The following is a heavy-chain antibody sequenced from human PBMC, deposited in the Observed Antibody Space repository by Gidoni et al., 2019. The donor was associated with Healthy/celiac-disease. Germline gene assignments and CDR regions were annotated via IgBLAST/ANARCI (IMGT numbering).Heavy chain of an antibody. CDR1: VLTFSSYS. D-gene: IGHD5-18*01. CDR2: ISSSSSYI. CDR3: ARLEAMAQSLDY. J-gene: IGHJ4*02. V-gene: IGHV3-21*01. Sequence: EVQLVESGGGLVKPGGSLRLSCAASVLTFSSYSMNSVRQAPGKGLEWVSSISSSSSYIYYADSVKGRFTISRDNAKNSLYLQMNSLRAEDTAVYYCARLEAMAQSLDYGGQGTLVTVSS.